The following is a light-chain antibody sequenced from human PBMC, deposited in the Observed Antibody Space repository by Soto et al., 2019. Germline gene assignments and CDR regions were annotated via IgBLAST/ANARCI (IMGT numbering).Light chain of an antibody. CDR1: SSDVGNFNY. J-gene: IGLJ1*01. CDR3: SSYTSSSTPYV. Sequence: QSALTQPASVSGSPGQSITISCTGTSSDVGNFNYVSWYQQHPGKAPKLMIYGVSNRPSGVSNRFSGSKSGNTASLTISGLQAEDEADYYCSSYTSSSTPYVFGIGTKVTVL. V-gene: IGLV2-14*01. CDR2: GVS.